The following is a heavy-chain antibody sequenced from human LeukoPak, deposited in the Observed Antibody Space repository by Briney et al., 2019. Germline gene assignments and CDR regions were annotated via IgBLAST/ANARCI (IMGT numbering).Heavy chain of an antibody. CDR2: MNPNSGNT. CDR1: GYTFTSYD. D-gene: IGHD6-13*01. CDR3: ASQRPGVAAAGDY. V-gene: IGHV1-8*01. J-gene: IGHJ4*02. Sequence: ASVKVSCKASGYTFTSYDINWVRQATGQGLEWMGWMNPNSGNTGYAQKFQGRVTMTRNTSISTAYMELSSLRSEDTAVYYCASQRPGVAAAGDYWGQGTLVTVSS.